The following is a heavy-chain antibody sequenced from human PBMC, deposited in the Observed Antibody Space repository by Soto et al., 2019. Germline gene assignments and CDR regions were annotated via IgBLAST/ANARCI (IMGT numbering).Heavy chain of an antibody. Sequence: QVQLVQSGAEVKKPGASVKVSCKASGYTFTSYGISWVRQAPGQGLEWMGWISAYNGNTKYAQKLQGRVTINTDTSTSTAYMELRSLRSDDTAVYYCAIDTAAAGIFDYWGQGTLVTVSS. CDR3: AIDTAAAGIFDY. CDR2: ISAYNGNT. D-gene: IGHD6-13*01. V-gene: IGHV1-18*01. J-gene: IGHJ4*02. CDR1: GYTFTSYG.